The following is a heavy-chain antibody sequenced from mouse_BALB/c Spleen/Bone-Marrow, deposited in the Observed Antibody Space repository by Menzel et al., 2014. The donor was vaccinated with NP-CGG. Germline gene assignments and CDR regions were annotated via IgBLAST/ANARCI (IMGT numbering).Heavy chain of an antibody. V-gene: IGHV1S81*02. CDR2: INPSSGGT. CDR1: GYTFTSYF. J-gene: IGHJ3*01. CDR3: TRSGPGFAY. Sequence: QVHVKQSGAELVKPGASVKLSCKASGYTFTSYFVYWVKQRPGQGLEWIGEINPSSGGTDFNEKFKSKATLTVDKSSSTAYMQLSSLTSEDSAVYYRTRSGPGFAYWGQGTLVTVSA.